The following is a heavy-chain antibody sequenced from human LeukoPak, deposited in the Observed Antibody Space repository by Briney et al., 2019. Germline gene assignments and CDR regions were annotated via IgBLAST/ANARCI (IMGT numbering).Heavy chain of an antibody. V-gene: IGHV5-51*01. D-gene: IGHD2-15*01. Sequence: GEYLKISCKGSGYPFTTYWIGWVRQMPGKGLEWMGIIYPGDSDTRYRPSFQGQVTISADKSISTAYLQWNSLKASDTAVYYCAREYCSGGTCYLPGYWGQGTLVTVSS. CDR3: AREYCSGGTCYLPGY. J-gene: IGHJ4*02. CDR2: IYPGDSDT. CDR1: GYPFTTYW.